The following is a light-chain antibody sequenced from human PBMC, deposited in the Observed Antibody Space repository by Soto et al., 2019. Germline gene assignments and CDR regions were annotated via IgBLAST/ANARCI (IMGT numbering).Light chain of an antibody. CDR2: GAS. CDR1: RSVSSY. Sequence: EIVLTQSPATLSLSPGESATLPFRATRSVSSYLAWYQQKPGQAPRLLIYGASNRATGIPDRFSGSGSGTDFTLTISRLEPEDFAVYYCQQYGSSGTFGQGTKVDIK. CDR3: QQYGSSGT. J-gene: IGKJ1*01. V-gene: IGKV3-20*01.